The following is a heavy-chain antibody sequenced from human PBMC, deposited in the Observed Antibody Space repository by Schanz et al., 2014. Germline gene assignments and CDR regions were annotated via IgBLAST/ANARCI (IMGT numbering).Heavy chain of an antibody. CDR2: LRGRATTI. Sequence: QVQLVESGGGLVKPGRPLSLSCAASFFPFSDSSLSWIRPSPFQGLACFSYLRGRATTIYYADSVKGRFTISRDNAKNSLYLQMHSLRPEDTAVYYCARRRWDTLYVGYYFDYWGQGTLVTVSS. J-gene: IGHJ4*02. CDR3: ARRRWDTLYVGYYFDY. V-gene: IGHV3-11*01. D-gene: IGHD1-26*01. CDR1: FFPFSDSS.